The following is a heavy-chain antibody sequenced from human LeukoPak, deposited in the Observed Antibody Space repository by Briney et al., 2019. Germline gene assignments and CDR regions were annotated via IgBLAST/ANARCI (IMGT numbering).Heavy chain of an antibody. CDR1: TDSFSSYY. V-gene: IGHV3-74*01. J-gene: IGHJ6*03. D-gene: IGHD2-2*02. CDR3: AGGYCSSTSCYRPYYYYYMDV. Sequence: ETLSLTCTVSTDSFSSYYWSWVRQAPGKGLVWVSRINTDGSSTSYADSVKGRFTISRDNAKNTLYLQMNSLRAEDTAVYYCAGGYCSSTSCYRPYYYYYMDVWGKGTTVTVSS. CDR2: INTDGSST.